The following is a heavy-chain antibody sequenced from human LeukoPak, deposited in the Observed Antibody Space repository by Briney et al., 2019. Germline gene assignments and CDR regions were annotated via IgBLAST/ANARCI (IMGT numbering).Heavy chain of an antibody. V-gene: IGHV4-31*03. CDR1: GGSISSGGYY. J-gene: IGHJ5*02. CDR3: ARVGHLTNNWFDP. CDR2: IYYSGST. Sequence: SQTLSLTCTVSGGSISSGGYYWSWIRQHPGKGLEWIGYIYYSGSTYYNPSLKSRVTISVDTSKNQFSLKLSSVTAADTAVYYCARVGHLTNNWFDPWGQGSLVSVSS. D-gene: IGHD4-11*01.